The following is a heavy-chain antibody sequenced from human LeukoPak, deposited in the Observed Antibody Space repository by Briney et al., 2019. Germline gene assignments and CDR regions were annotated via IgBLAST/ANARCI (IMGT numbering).Heavy chain of an antibody. J-gene: IGHJ3*02. V-gene: IGHV3-48*03. D-gene: IGHD2-15*01. CDR1: GFTFRSYE. CDR3: ARECSRGSCFSDAFDI. Sequence: HGGSLRLACAASGFTFRSYEISGVREAPGKGGVWGSYKSGGGGTIYYADSVKGRFTISRDNAKSSLYLQMHSLRAEDTPVYYCARECSRGSCFSDAFDIWGQGTMDTVSS. CDR2: KSGGGGTI.